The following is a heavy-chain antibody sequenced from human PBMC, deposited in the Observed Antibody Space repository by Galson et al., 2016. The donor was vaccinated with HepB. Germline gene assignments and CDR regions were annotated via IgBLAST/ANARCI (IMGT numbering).Heavy chain of an antibody. J-gene: IGHJ4*02. CDR2: INTGNGDT. V-gene: IGHV1-3*04. CDR3: ARDLLAVAPPY. CDR1: GYTFTSYA. Sequence: SVKVSCKASGYTFTSYAIHWLRQAPGQRLEWMGRINTGNGDTKYSPNFQDRVTITKNTAANTAYMELSSLKSEDTAVYYCARDLLAVAPPYWGQGTLVIVSP. D-gene: IGHD6-19*01.